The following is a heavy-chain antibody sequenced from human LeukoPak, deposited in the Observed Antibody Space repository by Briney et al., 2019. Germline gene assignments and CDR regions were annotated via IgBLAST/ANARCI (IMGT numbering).Heavy chain of an antibody. V-gene: IGHV4-38-2*02. Sequence: PSETLSLTCAVSGYSISSGYYWGWIRQPPGKGLEWIGSIYHSGSTYYNPSLKSRVTISVDTSKNQFSLKLSSVTAADTAVYYCARETPQDGSYYVWGQGTLVTVSS. J-gene: IGHJ4*02. CDR3: ARETPQDGSYYV. CDR2: IYHSGST. CDR1: GYSISSGYY. D-gene: IGHD1-26*01.